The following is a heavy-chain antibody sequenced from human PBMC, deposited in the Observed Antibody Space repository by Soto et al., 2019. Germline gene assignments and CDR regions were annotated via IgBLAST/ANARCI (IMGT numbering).Heavy chain of an antibody. Sequence: SLTCAVYGGSFSGYYWSWIRQPPGEGLEWIGEINHSGSTNYNPSLKSRVTISVDTSKNQFSLKLSSVTAADTAVYYCARVKGYYYGSGSSPTYNWFDPWGQGTLVTVSS. D-gene: IGHD3-10*01. V-gene: IGHV4-34*01. CDR3: ARVKGYYYGSGSSPTYNWFDP. J-gene: IGHJ5*02. CDR2: INHSGST. CDR1: GGSFSGYY.